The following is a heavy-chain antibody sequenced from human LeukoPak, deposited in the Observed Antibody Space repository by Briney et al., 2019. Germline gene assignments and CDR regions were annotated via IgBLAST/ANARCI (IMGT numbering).Heavy chain of an antibody. Sequence: GGSLRLSCAASGFTFSSYEMNWVRQAPGKGLEWVSYISSSGSTIYYADSVKGRFTISRDNAKNSLYLQMNSLRVEDTAVYYCAKPRDQILSQLDYWGQGTLVTVSS. D-gene: IGHD2/OR15-2a*01. J-gene: IGHJ4*02. CDR3: AKPRDQILSQLDY. CDR1: GFTFSSYE. V-gene: IGHV3-48*03. CDR2: ISSSGSTI.